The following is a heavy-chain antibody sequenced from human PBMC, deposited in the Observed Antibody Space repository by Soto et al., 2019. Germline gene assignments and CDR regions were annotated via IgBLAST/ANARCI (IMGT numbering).Heavy chain of an antibody. V-gene: IGHV5-51*03. CDR3: ARLYHYGSGTLDYFDS. CDR2: IYPGDSDA. Sequence: EVQLVQSGAEVKKPGESLKISCQGSGYSFTTYWIGWVRQMPGKGLEWMAVIYPGDSDARYNPSFQGQVTISADKSISTAYLQWSSLKASDSAMYYCARLYHYGSGTLDYFDSWGQGTLVTVSS. D-gene: IGHD3-10*01. CDR1: GYSFTTYW. J-gene: IGHJ4*02.